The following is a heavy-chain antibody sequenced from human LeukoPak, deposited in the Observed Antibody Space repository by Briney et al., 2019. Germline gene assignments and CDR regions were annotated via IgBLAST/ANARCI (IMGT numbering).Heavy chain of an antibody. D-gene: IGHD3-16*01. V-gene: IGHV5-51*01. Sequence: GELLQICCNGSGYSFTNYWIGCVRQIPGKGQEWMGIIYPGDSDTSYSPTFQGPITLSADKSISTAYLQWSSLKASDTAMYYCARQGGGKFYPWGQGTLVTVSS. CDR1: GYSFTNYW. CDR3: ARQGGGKFYP. CDR2: IYPGDSDT. J-gene: IGHJ5*02.